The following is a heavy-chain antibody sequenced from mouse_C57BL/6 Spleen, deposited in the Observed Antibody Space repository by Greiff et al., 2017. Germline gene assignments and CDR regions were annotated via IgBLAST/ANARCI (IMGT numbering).Heavy chain of an antibody. V-gene: IGHV1-85*01. CDR3: ARGEDYPFAY. J-gene: IGHJ3*01. CDR2: IYPRDGST. D-gene: IGHD1-1*02. CDR1: GYTFTSYE. Sequence: VKLVESGPELVKPGASVKLSCKASGYTFTSYEINWVKQRHGQGLEWIGWIYPRDGSTKYNEKFKGKATLTVDTSSSTAYMELHSLTSEDSAVYFCARGEDYPFAYWGQGTLVTVSA.